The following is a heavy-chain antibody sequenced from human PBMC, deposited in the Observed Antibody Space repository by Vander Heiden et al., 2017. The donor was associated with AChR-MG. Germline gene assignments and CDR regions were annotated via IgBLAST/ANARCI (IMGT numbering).Heavy chain of an antibody. CDR1: GLTFSSYA. V-gene: IGHV3-23*01. J-gene: IGHJ4*02. CDR2: ISGSGGST. D-gene: IGHD2-2*01. CDR3: AKEGRYCTSSSCYQYFDY. Sequence: EAQLLESGGGLVQPGGSLRLSCAAPGLTFSSYAMSWVRQAPGKGLEWVSTISGSGGSTNYADSVKGRFTISRDNSKNTLYLHMNSLRVEDTAVYYCAKEGRYCTSSSCYQYFDYWGQGTLVTVSS.